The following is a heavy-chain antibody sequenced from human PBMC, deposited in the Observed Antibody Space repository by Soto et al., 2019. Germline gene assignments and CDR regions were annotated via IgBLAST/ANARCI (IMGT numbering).Heavy chain of an antibody. CDR2: MYPSGGT. J-gene: IGHJ5*02. D-gene: IGHD2-8*01. CDR1: GVSISSSNW. CDR3: ARCLHGSNGGRFDP. Sequence: QVQLQESGPGLVTPSGTLSLTCTVSGVSISSSNWWTWVRQAPGKGLEWIGEMYPSGGTTYNPTLQNRVTISVDNSKSNLSLTLTSVTAADTAVYYSARCLHGSNGGRFDPWGRGALVTVSS. V-gene: IGHV4-4*02.